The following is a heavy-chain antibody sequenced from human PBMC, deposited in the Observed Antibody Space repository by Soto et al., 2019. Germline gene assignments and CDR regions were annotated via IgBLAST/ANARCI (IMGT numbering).Heavy chain of an antibody. D-gene: IGHD5-12*01. J-gene: IGHJ4*02. CDR1: GDSISAYS. CDR2: IHYNGNT. V-gene: IGHV4-59*01. CDR3: AREGNLGRWLQPLDF. Sequence: QVQLQVSGPGLVKPSETLSLTCTVPGDSISAYSWSWVRQPPGKGLEWIGNIHYNGNTKYSPSLKSRVTMSVDTSKNHFSLRLISVTAADTAIYFCAREGNLGRWLQPLDFWGQGTLVTVSS.